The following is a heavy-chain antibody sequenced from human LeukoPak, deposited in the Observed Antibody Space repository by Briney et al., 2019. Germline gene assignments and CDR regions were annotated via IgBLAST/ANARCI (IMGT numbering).Heavy chain of an antibody. CDR2: IYYSGST. CDR1: GGSISSYY. V-gene: IGHV4-59*01. Sequence: SETLCLTCTVSGGSISSYYWSWIRQPPGKGLEWIGYIYYSGSTNYNPSLKSRVTISVDTSKNQFSLKLSSVTAADTAVYYCARDIGEYYGMDVWGQGTTVTVSS. J-gene: IGHJ6*02. CDR3: ARDIGEYYGMDV. D-gene: IGHD3-10*01.